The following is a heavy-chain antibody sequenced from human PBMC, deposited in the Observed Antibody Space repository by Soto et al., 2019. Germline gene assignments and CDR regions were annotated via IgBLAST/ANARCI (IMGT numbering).Heavy chain of an antibody. Sequence: QVQLVQSGVEVQKPGASVKVYCKASGYTFTSYVINWLRQAPGQGLEWMGWISPYNGNTNYGQKLQGRVTMTTDTSTSIAYMELRSLTSDDTAVYYCARGGGVWGSFRYFDYWGQGTLVTVSS. CDR1: GYTFTSYV. CDR3: ARGGGVWGSFRYFDY. V-gene: IGHV1-18*04. CDR2: ISPYNGNT. J-gene: IGHJ4*02. D-gene: IGHD3-16*02.